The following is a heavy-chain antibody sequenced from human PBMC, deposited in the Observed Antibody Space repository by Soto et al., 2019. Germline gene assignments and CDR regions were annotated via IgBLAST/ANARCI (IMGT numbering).Heavy chain of an antibody. D-gene: IGHD6-13*01. CDR2: MYYSGST. CDR3: GRGYRQSGYSSSWVFDY. V-gene: IGHV4-31*03. Sequence: QVQLRESGPGLVKPSQTLSLTCTVSGGSINSGGYYWNWIRQHPWKGLEWIGYMYYSGSTCYNPFLRSRVIISADTSENHFSLKLSSVTAADTAVYFCGRGYRQSGYSSSWVFDYWGQGTLVNVSS. CDR1: GGSINSGGYY. J-gene: IGHJ4*02.